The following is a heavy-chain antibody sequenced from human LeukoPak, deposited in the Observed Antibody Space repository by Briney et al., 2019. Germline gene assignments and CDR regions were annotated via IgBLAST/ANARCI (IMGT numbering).Heavy chain of an antibody. CDR3: ANSITDYGGLQLDFDY. CDR1: GYIFTSYA. V-gene: IGHV1-18*01. Sequence: GASVKVSCKPSGYIFTSYAISWVRQASGQGLEWMGWISAYNGNTNYAQKLQGRVTMTTDTSTSTAYMELSRLRSDDTAVYYCANSITDYGGLQLDFDYWGQGTLVTVSS. D-gene: IGHD4-23*01. J-gene: IGHJ4*02. CDR2: ISAYNGNT.